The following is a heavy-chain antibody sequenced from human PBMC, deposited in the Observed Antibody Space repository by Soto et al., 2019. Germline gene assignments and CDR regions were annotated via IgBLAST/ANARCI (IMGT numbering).Heavy chain of an antibody. J-gene: IGHJ1*01. Sequence: ASVKVSCKASGYTFTGYYMHWVRQAPGQGLEWMGWINPNSGGTNYAQKFQGRVTMTRDTSISTDYMELSRLRSDDTAVYYCARYENSHYDSSGEYFQHWGQGTLVTVSS. CDR2: INPNSGGT. D-gene: IGHD3-22*01. CDR3: ARYENSHYDSSGEYFQH. V-gene: IGHV1-2*02. CDR1: GYTFTGYY.